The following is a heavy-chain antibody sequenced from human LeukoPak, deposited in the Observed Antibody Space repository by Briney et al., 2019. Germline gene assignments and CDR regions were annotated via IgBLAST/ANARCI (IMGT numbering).Heavy chain of an antibody. CDR2: IYYSGST. Sequence: SKTLSLTCTVSGGSISSYYWSWIRQPPGKGQEWIGYIYYSGSTNYNPSLKSRVSISVDTSKNQFSLKLSSVTAADTAVYYCARLGIDNLYGAPDWFDPWGQGTLVTVSS. V-gene: IGHV4-59*01. CDR3: ARLGIDNLYGAPDWFDP. J-gene: IGHJ5*02. CDR1: GGSISSYY. D-gene: IGHD4-17*01.